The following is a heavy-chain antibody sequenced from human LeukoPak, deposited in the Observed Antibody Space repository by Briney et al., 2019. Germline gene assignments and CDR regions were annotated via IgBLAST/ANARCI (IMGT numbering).Heavy chain of an antibody. Sequence: GESLKISCKGPGYTFTSYWIGWVRQMPGKGLEWMGIIYPDDSDTRYSPSFQGQVTISADKSISTAYLQWSGLQASDTAMYYCARDYGSGSYYYDYWGQGTLVTVSS. CDR1: GYTFTSYW. V-gene: IGHV5-51*01. CDR2: IYPDDSDT. D-gene: IGHD3-10*01. J-gene: IGHJ4*02. CDR3: ARDYGSGSYYYDY.